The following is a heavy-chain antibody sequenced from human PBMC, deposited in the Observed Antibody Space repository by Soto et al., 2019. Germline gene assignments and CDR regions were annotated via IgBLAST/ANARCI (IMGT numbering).Heavy chain of an antibody. Sequence: PSQPPSLTYAISWASVSSNSATCNCIRQSPSRGLEWLGRTYSRSKWYNDYALSLKGRITINPDTSKNQFSLHLNSVTPEDTAVYYCERNSGANFDYWGQGTLVTVSS. CDR1: WASVSSNSAT. CDR3: ERNSGANFDY. V-gene: IGHV6-1*01. D-gene: IGHD2-15*01. CDR2: TYSRSKWYN. J-gene: IGHJ4*02.